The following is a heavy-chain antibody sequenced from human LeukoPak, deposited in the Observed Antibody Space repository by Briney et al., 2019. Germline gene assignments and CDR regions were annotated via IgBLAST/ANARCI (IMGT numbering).Heavy chain of an antibody. J-gene: IGHJ4*02. D-gene: IGHD1-26*01. CDR1: GFTFSSYA. V-gene: IGHV3-23*01. CDR3: ATRIVGATLVAGSLDY. Sequence: GGSLRLSCAASGFTFSSYAMSWVRQAPGEGLEWVSAISGSGGSTYYADSVKGRFTISRDNSKNTLYLQMNSLRAEDTAVYYCATRIVGATLVAGSLDYRGQGTLVTVSS. CDR2: ISGSGGST.